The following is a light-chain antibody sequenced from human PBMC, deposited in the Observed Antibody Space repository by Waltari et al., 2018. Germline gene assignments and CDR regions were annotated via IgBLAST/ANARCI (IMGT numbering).Light chain of an antibody. CDR2: RVS. V-gene: IGKV2-30*01. J-gene: IGKJ1*01. CDR1: QSLLYRDGYTY. CDR3: MQGAHWPPT. Sequence: VVVTHSPLSLPLPPGLPAVVACRSPQSLLYRDGYTYSNWFHQRPGQSPRRLMYRVSSRDSGVPDRFSGSGSGADFTLNISRVEAEDVGVYYCMQGAHWPPTFGQGTNLDIK.